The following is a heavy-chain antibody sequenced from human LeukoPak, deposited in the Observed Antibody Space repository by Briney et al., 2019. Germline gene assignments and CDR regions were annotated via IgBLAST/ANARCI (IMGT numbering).Heavy chain of an antibody. CDR3: ARGGIWLLPPHPTTLNY. V-gene: IGHV1-8*01. CDR2: MNPNSGNT. Sequence: ASVKVSCKASGYTFTSYDINWVRQATGQGLEWMGWMNPNSGNTGYAQKFQGRVTMTRNTSISTAYMELSSLRSEDTAVYYCARGGIWLLPPHPTTLNYWGQEPWSPSPQ. J-gene: IGHJ4*02. D-gene: IGHD1-14*01. CDR1: GYTFTSYD.